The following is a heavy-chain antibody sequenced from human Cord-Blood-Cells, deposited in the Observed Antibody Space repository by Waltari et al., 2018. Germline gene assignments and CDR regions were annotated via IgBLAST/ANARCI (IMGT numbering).Heavy chain of an antibody. Sequence: EVQLVESGGGLVQPGGSLRLSCAASGFTFSSYSMNWVRQAPRKGLEWVSYISSSSSTRYYADFVKGRFTISRDNAKNSLYLQMNSLRDEDTAVYYCARDLGYGPPPDYWGQGTLVTVSS. J-gene: IGHJ4*02. CDR2: ISSSSSTR. CDR3: ARDLGYGPPPDY. CDR1: GFTFSSYS. V-gene: IGHV3-48*02. D-gene: IGHD5-12*01.